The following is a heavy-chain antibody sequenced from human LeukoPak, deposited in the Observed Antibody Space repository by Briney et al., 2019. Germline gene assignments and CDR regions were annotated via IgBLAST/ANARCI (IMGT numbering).Heavy chain of an antibody. J-gene: IGHJ4*02. CDR2: IIPIFGTA. D-gene: IGHD3-10*01. V-gene: IGHV1-69*05. CDR3: ARGITMVRGELDY. CDR1: GGTFSSYA. Sequence: ASVKVSCXASGGTFSSYAISWVRQAPGQGLEWMGRIIPIFGTANYAQKFQGRVTITTDESTSTAYMELGSLRSEDTAVYYCARGITMVRGELDYWGQGTLVTVSS.